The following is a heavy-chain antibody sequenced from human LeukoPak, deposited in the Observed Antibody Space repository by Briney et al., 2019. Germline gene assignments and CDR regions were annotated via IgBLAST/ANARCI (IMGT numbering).Heavy chain of an antibody. CDR2: ISAYNGNA. D-gene: IGHD4-17*01. CDR1: GYTFTSYG. J-gene: IGHJ4*02. Sequence: GASVKVSCKGSGYTFTSYGISWVRQAPGQGLEWMGWISAYNGNANYAQKLQGRVTMTTDTSTSTAYMELRSLRSDDTAVYYCARVRSLDYEYYFDYWGQGTLVTVSS. CDR3: ARVRSLDYEYYFDY. V-gene: IGHV1-18*01.